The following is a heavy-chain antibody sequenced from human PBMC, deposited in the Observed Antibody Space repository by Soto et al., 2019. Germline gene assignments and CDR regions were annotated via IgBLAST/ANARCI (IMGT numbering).Heavy chain of an antibody. CDR2: ISSSSSTI. D-gene: IGHD6-13*01. V-gene: IGHV3-48*02. CDR1: GFTFSSYS. Sequence: PGGSLRLSCAASGFTFSSYSMNWVRQAPGKGLEWVSYISSSSSTIYYADSVKGRFTISRDNAKNSLYLQMNSLRDEDTAVYYCALQQQPPWGYYYGIDVWGQGTTVTVSS. J-gene: IGHJ6*02. CDR3: ALQQQPPWGYYYGIDV.